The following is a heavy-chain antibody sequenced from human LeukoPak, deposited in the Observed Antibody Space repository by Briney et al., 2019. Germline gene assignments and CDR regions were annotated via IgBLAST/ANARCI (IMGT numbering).Heavy chain of an antibody. Sequence: GGSLRFSCAASGFTFSIYAMTWVRQAPGKGLEWVSAISGSGGSTYYADSVKGRFTISRDNPKNTLYLQMNSLRAEDTAVYYCTRFGDYGEYWGQGTLVTVSS. CDR1: GFTFSIYA. J-gene: IGHJ4*02. CDR2: ISGSGGST. D-gene: IGHD3-10*01. V-gene: IGHV3-23*01. CDR3: TRFGDYGEY.